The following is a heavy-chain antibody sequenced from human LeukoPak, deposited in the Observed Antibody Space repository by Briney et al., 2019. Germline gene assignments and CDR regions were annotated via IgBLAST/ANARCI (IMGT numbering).Heavy chain of an antibody. V-gene: IGHV1-2*02. CDR3: ARGKPPKLGYCSSTSCYGWFDP. CDR2: INPNSGGT. D-gene: IGHD2-2*01. J-gene: IGHJ5*02. Sequence: ASVKVSRKASGYTFTGYYMHWVRQAPGQGLEWMGWINPNSGGTNYAQKFQGRVTMTRDTSISTAYMELSRLRSDDTAVYYCARGKPPKLGYCSSTSCYGWFDPWGQGTLVTVSS. CDR1: GYTFTGYY.